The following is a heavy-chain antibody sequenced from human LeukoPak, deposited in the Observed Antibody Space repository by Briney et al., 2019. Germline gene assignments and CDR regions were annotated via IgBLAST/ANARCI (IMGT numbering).Heavy chain of an antibody. Sequence: GGSLRLSCAASGFTFSSYSMNWVRQAPGKGLEWVSFISTTSNTIYYADSVKGRFTISRDNAKNSLYLQMNSLRAEDTAVYYCARFRTNYCSDYWGQGTLVTVSS. D-gene: IGHD4/OR15-4a*01. CDR2: ISTTSNTI. J-gene: IGHJ4*02. V-gene: IGHV3-48*01. CDR1: GFTFSSYS. CDR3: ARFRTNYCSDY.